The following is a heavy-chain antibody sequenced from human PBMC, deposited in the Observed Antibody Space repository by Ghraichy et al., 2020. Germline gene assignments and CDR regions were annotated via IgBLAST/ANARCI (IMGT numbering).Heavy chain of an antibody. CDR1: GFTFGDYS. CDR3: ARGLLHPHYYYMDV. CDR2: IRSKAYGGTT. Sequence: GGSLRLSCTASGFTFGDYSMNWVRQAPGKGLEWVSFIRSKAYGGTTEYAASVKGRFTISRDDSKSIAYLQMNSLKTEDTAVYYCARGLLHPHYYYMDVWGKGTTVTVSS. D-gene: IGHD3-3*01. V-gene: IGHV3-49*04. J-gene: IGHJ6*03.